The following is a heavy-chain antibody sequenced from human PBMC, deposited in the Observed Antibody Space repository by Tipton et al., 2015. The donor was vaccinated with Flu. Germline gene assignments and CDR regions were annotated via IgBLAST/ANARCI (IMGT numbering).Heavy chain of an antibody. V-gene: IGHV3-11*01. CDR3: ARDHPPSITVLGEITDYFGMAV. CDR2: ISSSGSTI. CDR1: GFTFSDYY. Sequence: SLRLSCAASGFTFSDYYMSWIRQLPGKGLEWVSHISSSGSTINYADSVKGRFTISRDNAKNSLYLQMNGLRAEDTAVYYCARDHPPSITVLGEITDYFGMAVWGQGTTVTVSS. J-gene: IGHJ6*02. D-gene: IGHD3-3*01.